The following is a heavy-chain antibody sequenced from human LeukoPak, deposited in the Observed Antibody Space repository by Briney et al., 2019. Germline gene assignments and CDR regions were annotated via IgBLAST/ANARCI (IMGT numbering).Heavy chain of an antibody. D-gene: IGHD6-19*01. CDR3: ARGGYSSGNFDY. Sequence: PSETLSLTCTVSGGSISSSSYYWGWIRQPPGKGLEWIGSIYHSGSTYYNPSLKSRVTISVDTSKNQFSLKLSSVTAAGTAVYYCARGGYSSGNFDYWGQGTLVTVSS. V-gene: IGHV4-39*07. CDR1: GGSISSSSYY. CDR2: IYHSGST. J-gene: IGHJ4*02.